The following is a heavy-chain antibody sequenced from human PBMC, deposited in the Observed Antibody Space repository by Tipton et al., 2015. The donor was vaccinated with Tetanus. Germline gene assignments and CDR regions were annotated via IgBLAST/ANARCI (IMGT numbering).Heavy chain of an antibody. CDR3: ARGLPREPWYFDH. CDR1: GASINAGGYL. CDR2: IYYTALT. D-gene: IGHD1-26*01. J-gene: IGHJ4*02. Sequence: TLSLTCNVSGASINAGGYLWTWVRQHSGKGLEWIGNIYYTALTSYTPSLSGRVTISVDTSKNQFSLSLTSVTAADTAVYYCARGLPREPWYFDHWGQGMQVTVSS. V-gene: IGHV4-31*03.